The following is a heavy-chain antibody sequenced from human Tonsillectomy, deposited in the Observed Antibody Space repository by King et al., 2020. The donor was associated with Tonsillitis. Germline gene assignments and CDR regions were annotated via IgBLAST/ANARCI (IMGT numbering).Heavy chain of an antibody. D-gene: IGHD6-19*01. V-gene: IGHV3-53*01. CDR3: ARGQWLVGFDY. J-gene: IGHJ4*02. CDR2: IYDGGST. Sequence: EVQLVESGGGLIQPGGSLRLSCAASGFTVSSNYMSWVRQSPGKGLEWVSVIYDGGSTYYADSVKGRFTISRDHSKNTLYLQMNSLRAEDTAVYYCARGQWLVGFDYWGQGTLVTVSS. CDR1: GFTVSSNY.